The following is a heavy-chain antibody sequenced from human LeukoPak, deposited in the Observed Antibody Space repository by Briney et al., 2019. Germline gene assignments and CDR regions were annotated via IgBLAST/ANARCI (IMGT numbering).Heavy chain of an antibody. Sequence: SQTLSLTCAISGDSVSSNSAAWNWIRQSPSRGLEWLGRTYYRSKWYNDHAVSVKSRITINPDTSKNQFSLQLNSVTPEDTAVYYCARVLEWAGATVFNYYYYMDVWGKGTTVTVSS. V-gene: IGHV6-1*01. CDR3: ARVLEWAGATVFNYYYYMDV. D-gene: IGHD1-26*01. CDR2: TYYRSKWYN. J-gene: IGHJ6*03. CDR1: GDSVSSNSAA.